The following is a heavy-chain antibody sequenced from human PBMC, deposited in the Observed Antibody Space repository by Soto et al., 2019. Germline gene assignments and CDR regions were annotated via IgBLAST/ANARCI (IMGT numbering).Heavy chain of an antibody. CDR3: ARALGYCSGGSCYPGPYYGMDV. V-gene: IGHV4-30-2*01. CDR1: GGSISSGGYS. CDR2: IYHSGST. J-gene: IGHJ6*02. Sequence: SDTLSLTCAVSGGSISSGGYSWSWIRQPPGKGLEWIGYIYHSGSTYYNPSLKSRVTISVDRSKNQFSLKLSSVTAADTAVYYCARALGYCSGGSCYPGPYYGMDVWGQGTTVT. D-gene: IGHD2-15*01.